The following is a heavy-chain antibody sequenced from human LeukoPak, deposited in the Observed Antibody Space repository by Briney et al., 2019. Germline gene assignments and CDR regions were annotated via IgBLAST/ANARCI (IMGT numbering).Heavy chain of an antibody. CDR2: ISGSGGST. V-gene: IGHV3-23*01. CDR3: AKDQDPHSYGSGSYAPFDY. Sequence: GGSLRLSCAASGFTFSSHAMSWVRQAPGKGLEWVSAISGSGGSTYYADSVKGRFTISRDNSKNTLYLQMNSLRAEDTAVYCAKDQDPHSYGSGSYAPFDYWGQGTLVTVSS. J-gene: IGHJ4*02. CDR1: GFTFSSHA. D-gene: IGHD3-10*01.